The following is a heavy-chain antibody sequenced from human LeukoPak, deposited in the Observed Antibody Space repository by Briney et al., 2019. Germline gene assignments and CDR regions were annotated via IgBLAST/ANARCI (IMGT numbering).Heavy chain of an antibody. CDR3: ARREWSPNWFDP. D-gene: IGHD3-3*01. CDR1: GYTFTSYG. J-gene: IGHJ5*02. V-gene: IGHV1-18*01. Sequence: GASVKVSCKASGYTFTSYGISWVRQAPGQGLEWMGWISAYNGNTNYAPKPQSRVTMTTDTSTSTAYMELRTLRSDDTAVYYCARREWSPNWFDPWGQGTLVTVSS. CDR2: ISAYNGNT.